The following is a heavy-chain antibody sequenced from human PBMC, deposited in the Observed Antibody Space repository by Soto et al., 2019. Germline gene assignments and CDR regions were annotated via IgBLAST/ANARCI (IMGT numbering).Heavy chain of an antibody. CDR3: ARRSRSEPNYYYYYMDV. CDR1: GFTFSSYW. J-gene: IGHJ6*03. Sequence: GGSLRLSCAASGFTFSSYWMSWVRQAPGKGLEWVANIKQDGSEKYYVDYVKGRFTISRDNAKNSLYLQMNSLRAEDTAVYYCARRSRSEPNYYYYYMDVWGKGTTVTVSS. V-gene: IGHV3-7*03. CDR2: IKQDGSEK.